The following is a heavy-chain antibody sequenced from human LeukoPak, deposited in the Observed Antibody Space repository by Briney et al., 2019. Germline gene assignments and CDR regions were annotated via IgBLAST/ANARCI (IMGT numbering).Heavy chain of an antibody. D-gene: IGHD1-20*01. J-gene: IGHJ5*02. CDR2: INAGNGNT. V-gene: IGHV1-3*01. CDR3: ARGVRGTKRITRFDP. CDR1: GYTFTSYA. Sequence: ASVKVSCKASGYTFTSYAMHWVRQAPGQRLEWMGWINAGNGNTKYSQKFQGRVTMTRNTSISTAYMELSSLRSEDTAVYYCARGVRGTKRITRFDPWGQGTLVTVSS.